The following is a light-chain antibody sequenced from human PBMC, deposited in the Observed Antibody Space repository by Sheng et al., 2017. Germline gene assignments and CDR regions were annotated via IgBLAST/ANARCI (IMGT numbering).Light chain of an antibody. V-gene: IGKV1-33*01. CDR1: QDISNY. Sequence: DIQMTQSPSSLSASVGDRVTITCQASQDISNYLNWYQQKPGKAPKLLIYDASNLETGVPSRFSGSGYGTDFTFTISSLQPEDIATYYCQQSYSTPPWTFGQGTKVEIK. CDR3: QQSYSTPPWT. CDR2: DAS. J-gene: IGKJ1*01.